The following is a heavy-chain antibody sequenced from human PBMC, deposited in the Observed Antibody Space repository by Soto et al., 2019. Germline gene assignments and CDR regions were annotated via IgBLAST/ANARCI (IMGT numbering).Heavy chain of an antibody. D-gene: IGHD1-26*01. V-gene: IGHV3-30-3*01. CDR2: ISYDGNNE. CDR1: GFTFSAYT. J-gene: IGHJ3*02. Sequence: QVQLVESGGGVVQPGRSLRLSCAASGFTFSAYTMHWVRQPPGKGLEWVAVISYDGNNEYYTDPVKGRFTVSRDNSKRTLYLQMNSLKSEDTAVYYCARDGYSGRSDGFDIWGQGTMVTVSS. CDR3: ARDGYSGRSDGFDI.